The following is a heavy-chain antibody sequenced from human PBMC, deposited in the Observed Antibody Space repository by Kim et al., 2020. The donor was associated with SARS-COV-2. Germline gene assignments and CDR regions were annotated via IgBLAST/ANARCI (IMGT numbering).Heavy chain of an antibody. CDR2: INTNTGNP. CDR3: ARRCRPSAKELRYGSPTHGGLFDP. D-gene: IGHD1-7*01. CDR1: GYTFTSYA. Sequence: ASVKVSCKASGYTFTSYAMNWVRQAPGQGLEWMGWINTNTGNPTYAQGFTGRFVFSLDTSVSTAYLQISSLKAEDTAVYYCARRCRPSAKELRYGSPTHGGLFDPWGQGTLVTVSS. V-gene: IGHV7-4-1*02. J-gene: IGHJ5*02.